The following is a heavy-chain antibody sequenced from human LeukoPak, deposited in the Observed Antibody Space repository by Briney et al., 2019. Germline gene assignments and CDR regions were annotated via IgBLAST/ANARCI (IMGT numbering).Heavy chain of an antibody. Sequence: ASVKVSCTASGYSFTNYYIHWVRQAPGQGLEWMGIIDPSGGGTNYAQKFQGRVTMTRDTSTRTVYMELSSLRYEDTAVYYCASLGSGSSPIIDFDYWGQGSLVTVSS. V-gene: IGHV1-46*01. D-gene: IGHD3-10*01. CDR1: GYSFTNYY. CDR2: IDPSGGGT. CDR3: ASLGSGSSPIIDFDY. J-gene: IGHJ4*02.